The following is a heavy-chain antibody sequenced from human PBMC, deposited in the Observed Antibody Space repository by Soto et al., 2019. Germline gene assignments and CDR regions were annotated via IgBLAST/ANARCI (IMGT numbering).Heavy chain of an antibody. V-gene: IGHV1-69*12. J-gene: IGHJ3*02. D-gene: IGHD6-19*01. Sequence: QVQLVQSGAEVKKPGSSVKVSCKASGGTFSSYAISWVRQAPGQGLEWMGGIIPIFGTANYAQKFQGRVTITADEYTSAAYMELSSLRSEDTAVYDCARDLCSGWFGAFDIWGQGTMVTVSS. CDR3: ARDLCSGWFGAFDI. CDR1: GGTFSSYA. CDR2: IIPIFGTA.